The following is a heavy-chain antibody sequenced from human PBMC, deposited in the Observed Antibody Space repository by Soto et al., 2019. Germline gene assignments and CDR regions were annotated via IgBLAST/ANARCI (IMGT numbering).Heavy chain of an antibody. CDR2: IDPSDSYT. V-gene: IGHV5-10-1*01. CDR3: ARRREVYYGMDV. Sequence: GESLKISCXGSGYSFTSYWISWVRQMPGKGLEWMGRIDPSDSYTNYSPSFQGHVTISADKSISTAYLQWSSLKASDTAMYYCARRREVYYGMDVWGQGTTVTVSS. J-gene: IGHJ6*02. CDR1: GYSFTSYW.